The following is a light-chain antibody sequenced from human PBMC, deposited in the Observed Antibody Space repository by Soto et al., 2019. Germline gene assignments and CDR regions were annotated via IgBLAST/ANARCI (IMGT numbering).Light chain of an antibody. CDR2: LNSDGSH. V-gene: IGLV4-69*01. J-gene: IGLJ1*01. CDR1: SGHSSYA. CDR3: QTWGTGIQV. Sequence: QSVLTQSPSASASQGASVKLTCTLSSGHSSYAIAWHQQQPEKGPRYFMKLNSDGSHSKGDGIPDRFSGSSSGAERYLTISSLQSEDEADYYCQTWGTGIQVFGTGTKLTVL.